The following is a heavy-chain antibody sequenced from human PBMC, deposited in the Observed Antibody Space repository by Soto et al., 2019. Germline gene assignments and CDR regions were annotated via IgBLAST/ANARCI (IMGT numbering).Heavy chain of an antibody. V-gene: IGHV3-30*18. CDR1: GFTFSSYG. J-gene: IGHJ6*02. Sequence: QPGGSLRLSCAASGFTFSSYGMHWVRQAPGKGLEWVAVISYDGSNKYYADSVKGRFTISRDNSKSTLYLQMNSLRAEDTALYYCAKGRSYYYYYGVDVWVQGTTVTVSS. CDR2: ISYDGSNK. CDR3: AKGRSYYYYYGVDV.